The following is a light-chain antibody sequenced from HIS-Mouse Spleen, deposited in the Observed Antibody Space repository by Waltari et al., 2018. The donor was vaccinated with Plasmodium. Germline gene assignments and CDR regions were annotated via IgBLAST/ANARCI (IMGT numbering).Light chain of an antibody. CDR3: QQRSNWPRVLT. CDR2: DAS. Sequence: EIVLTQSPATLSLSPGERATLSCRASQSVSSYLAWYQQKPGQAPRLLIYDASNRATGIPARFSGSGSGTDFTLTISSLEPEDFAVYYCQQRSNWPRVLTFGGGTKVESK. V-gene: IGKV3-11*01. CDR1: QSVSSY. J-gene: IGKJ4*01.